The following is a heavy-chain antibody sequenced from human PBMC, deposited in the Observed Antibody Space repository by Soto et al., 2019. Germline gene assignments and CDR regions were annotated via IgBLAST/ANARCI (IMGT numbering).Heavy chain of an antibody. J-gene: IGHJ4*02. Sequence: EVQLVESGGGLVQPGGSLRLSCAASGFTVSNNYMRWVRQAPGKGLEWVSLIYSGGATYYADSVKGRFTISRDNSKNTLYLKMNSLRAEDTAVYYCARDGPYNWVGGQGILVTVSS. CDR1: GFTVSNNY. V-gene: IGHV3-66*01. D-gene: IGHD1-1*01. CDR2: IYSGGAT. CDR3: ARDGPYNWV.